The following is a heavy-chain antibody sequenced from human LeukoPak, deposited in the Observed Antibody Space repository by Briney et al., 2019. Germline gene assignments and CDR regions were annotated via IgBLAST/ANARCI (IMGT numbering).Heavy chain of an antibody. Sequence: SETLSLTCTVSGGSISSYYWSWIRQPPGKGLEWIGYIYYSGSTNYNPSLKSRVTISVDTSKNQFSLKLSSVTAADTAVYYCARDIRSSGWYSDGAFDIWGQGTMVTVSS. J-gene: IGHJ3*02. V-gene: IGHV4-59*01. CDR3: ARDIRSSGWYSDGAFDI. CDR2: IYYSGST. D-gene: IGHD6-19*01. CDR1: GGSISSYY.